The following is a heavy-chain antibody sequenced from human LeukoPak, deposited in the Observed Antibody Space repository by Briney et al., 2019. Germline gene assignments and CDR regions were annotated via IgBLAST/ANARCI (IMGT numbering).Heavy chain of an antibody. Sequence: PGGSLRLSCAASGFTFRSYAMSWVRQAPGKGLEWVSAVSGSGGGTYYADSVKGRFTISRDNSKNTLYLQMTSLRTEDTAVYYCAKDASSWRPNNWFDPWGQGTLVSVSS. D-gene: IGHD6-13*01. CDR3: AKDASSWRPNNWFDP. V-gene: IGHV3-23*01. CDR1: GFTFRSYA. CDR2: VSGSGGGT. J-gene: IGHJ5*02.